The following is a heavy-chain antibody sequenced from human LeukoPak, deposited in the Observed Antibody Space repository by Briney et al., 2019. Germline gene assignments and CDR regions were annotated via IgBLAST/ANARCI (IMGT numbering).Heavy chain of an antibody. CDR2: IYYSEST. CDR1: GGSISSSSYY. D-gene: IGHD2-2*01. CDR3: ARLIVVVPAARFDP. V-gene: IGHV4-39*01. Sequence: SETLSLTCTVSGGSISSSSYYWGWSRHPPGEGLEWIGGIYYSESTYYNPSLKSRVTISVDTSKNQFSPKLSSVTAADTAVYYCARLIVVVPAARFDPWGQGTLVTVSS. J-gene: IGHJ5*02.